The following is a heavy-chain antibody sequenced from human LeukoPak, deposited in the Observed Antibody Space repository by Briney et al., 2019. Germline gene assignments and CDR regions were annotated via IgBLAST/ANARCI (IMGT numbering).Heavy chain of an antibody. CDR3: ARQETYYYDSRDDY. J-gene: IGHJ4*02. Sequence: GGSLRLSCAASGFTFSSYWMHWVRQAPGKGLVWVSRINSDGCSTSYADSVKGRFTISRDNAKNTLYLQMNSLRAEDTAVYYCARQETYYYDSRDDYWGQGTLVTVSS. V-gene: IGHV3-74*01. CDR1: GFTFSSYW. D-gene: IGHD3-22*01. CDR2: INSDGCST.